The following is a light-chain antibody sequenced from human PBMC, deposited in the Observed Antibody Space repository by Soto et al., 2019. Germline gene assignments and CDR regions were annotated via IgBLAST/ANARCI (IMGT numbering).Light chain of an antibody. J-gene: IGKJ2*01. CDR1: ESISYW. CDR2: DAS. Sequence: DIQMTQSPSTLSASVGDRVTITCRASESISYWLAGYQQKPGKAPKFLIYDASSLKSGVPSRFSGSGSGTEFTLTISSLQPDDFATYYCQQYNGLSYTFGQGTKLEI. CDR3: QQYNGLSYT. V-gene: IGKV1-5*01.